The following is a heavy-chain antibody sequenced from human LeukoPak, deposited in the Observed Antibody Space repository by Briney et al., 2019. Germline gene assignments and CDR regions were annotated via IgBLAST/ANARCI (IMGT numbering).Heavy chain of an antibody. CDR1: RFTFSNYV. CDR2: ISYDGSDK. CDR3: AKDPRRYSRTGGYFDY. V-gene: IGHV3-30*18. D-gene: IGHD6-13*01. J-gene: IGHJ4*02. Sequence: PGRSLRLSCAASRFTFSNYVMHWVRQAPGKGLEWVAVISYDGSDKYYADSVKGRFTISRDNSKNTLYLQMNSLRAEDTAVYYCAKDPRRYSRTGGYFDYWGQGTLVTVPS.